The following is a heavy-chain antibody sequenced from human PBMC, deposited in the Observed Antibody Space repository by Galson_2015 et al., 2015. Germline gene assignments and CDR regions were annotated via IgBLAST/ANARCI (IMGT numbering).Heavy chain of an antibody. Sequence: SVKVSCKASGGTFSSYAISWVRQAPGQGLEWMGIVNPSGGSTSYAQKFQGRVTMTRDTSTSTVYMELSSLRSEDTAVYYCARGGGVVPAAMVAGMTYYYYYCYRAVWGKGTSVTISS. V-gene: IGHV1-46*01. J-gene: IGHJ6*03. D-gene: IGHD2-2*01. CDR2: VNPSGGST. CDR3: ARGGGVVPAAMVAGMTYYYYYCYRAV. CDR1: GGTFSSYA.